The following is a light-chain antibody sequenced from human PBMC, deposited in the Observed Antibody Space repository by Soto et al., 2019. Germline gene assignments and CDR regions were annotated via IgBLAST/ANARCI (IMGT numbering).Light chain of an antibody. V-gene: IGLV2-14*01. J-gene: IGLJ1*01. CDR1: SSDVGGYNY. CDR2: ERT. CDR3: CSFTSSNTHV. Sequence: QSALTQPASVSGSPGQSITISCTGTSSDVGGYNYVSWYQHHPGKVPKLIIYERTKRPSGISDRFSGSKSGNTASLTISGLQAEDEADYYCCSFTSSNTHVFGAGTKVTVL.